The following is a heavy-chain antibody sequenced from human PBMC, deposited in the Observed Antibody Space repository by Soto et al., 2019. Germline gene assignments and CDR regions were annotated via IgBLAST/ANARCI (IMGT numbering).Heavy chain of an antibody. J-gene: IGHJ6*02. V-gene: IGHV3-43*01. Sequence: GGSLRLSCVASGFTFSRYTMNWVRQAPGKGLEWVAVLSWGGGSTDYADSVKGRFTISRDNSKNSLYLQMNSLRTEDTALYYCAKDLVAATNYYGMDVWGQGTTVTVSS. CDR1: GFTFSRYT. CDR2: LSWGGGST. CDR3: AKDLVAATNYYGMDV. D-gene: IGHD2-15*01.